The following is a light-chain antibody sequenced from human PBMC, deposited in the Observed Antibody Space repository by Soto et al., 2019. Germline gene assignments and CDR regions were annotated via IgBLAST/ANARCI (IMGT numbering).Light chain of an antibody. Sequence: QSVLTQPSSASGTPGQRVTISCSGSSSNIGSNTVNWYQQLPRTAPKLLIYSNNQRPSGVPDRFSGSKSGTSASLAISGLQSEDEADYYCAAWDDTLNGDVFGTGTKVTVL. J-gene: IGLJ1*01. CDR1: SSNIGSNT. V-gene: IGLV1-44*01. CDR3: AAWDDTLNGDV. CDR2: SNN.